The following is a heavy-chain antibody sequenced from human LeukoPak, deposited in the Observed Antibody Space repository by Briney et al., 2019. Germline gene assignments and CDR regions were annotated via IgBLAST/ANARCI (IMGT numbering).Heavy chain of an antibody. CDR3: ARDPGQYYYDSSGYYEFDY. J-gene: IGHJ4*02. CDR1: GFTFSSYA. D-gene: IGHD3-22*01. CDR2: ISYDGSNK. Sequence: PGGSLRLSCAASGFTFSSYAMHWVRQAPGKGLEWVAVISYDGSNKYYADSVKGRFTISRDNSKNTLYLQMNSLRAEDTAVYYCARDPGQYYYDSSGYYEFDYWGQGTLVTVSS. V-gene: IGHV3-30-3*01.